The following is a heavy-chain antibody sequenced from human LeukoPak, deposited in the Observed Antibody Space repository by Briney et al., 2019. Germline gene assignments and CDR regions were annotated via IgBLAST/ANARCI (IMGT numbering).Heavy chain of an antibody. V-gene: IGHV1-69*06. J-gene: IGHJ6*04. CDR3: ARAAGPRYCSSTSCRNDYYYGMDV. CDR1: GGTFSSYA. CDR2: IIPIFGTA. D-gene: IGHD2-2*01. Sequence: ASVKVSCKASGGTFSSYAISWVRQAPGQGLEWMGGIIPIFGTAKYAQKFQGRVTITADKSTSTAYMELSSLRSEDTAVYYCARAAGPRYCSSTSCRNDYYYGMDVWGKGTTVTVSS.